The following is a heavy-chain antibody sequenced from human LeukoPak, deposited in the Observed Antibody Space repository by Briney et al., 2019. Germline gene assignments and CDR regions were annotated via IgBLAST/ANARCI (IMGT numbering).Heavy chain of an antibody. D-gene: IGHD1-14*01. CDR2: INKDGSEK. CDR1: GFTFSNHW. J-gene: IGHJ4*02. CDR3: ARQDHGPDY. V-gene: IGHV3-7*01. Sequence: VGSLRLSCSASGFTFSNHWMNWVRQAPGKGLEWVANINKDGSEKNYVDSVKGRFTISRDNAKNSLYLQMNYLRPEDTAVYYCARQDHGPDYWGQGTLVTVSS.